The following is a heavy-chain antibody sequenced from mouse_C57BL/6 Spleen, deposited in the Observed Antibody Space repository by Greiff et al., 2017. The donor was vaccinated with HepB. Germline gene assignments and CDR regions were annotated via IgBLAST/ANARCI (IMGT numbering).Heavy chain of an antibody. CDR3: ASNWDVGY. CDR1: GYSITSGYY. Sequence: EVQLQQSGPGLVKPSQSLSLTCSVTGYSITSGYYWNWIRQFPGNKLEWMGYISYYGSNNYNPSLKNRISITRDTSKNQFFLKLNSVTTEDTATYYCASNWDVGYWGQGTTLTVSS. CDR2: ISYYGSN. D-gene: IGHD4-1*01. V-gene: IGHV3-6*01. J-gene: IGHJ2*01.